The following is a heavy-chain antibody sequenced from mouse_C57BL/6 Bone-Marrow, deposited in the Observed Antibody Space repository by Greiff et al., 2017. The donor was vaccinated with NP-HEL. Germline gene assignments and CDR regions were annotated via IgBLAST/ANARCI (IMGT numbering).Heavy chain of an antibody. CDR3: AGDDYYY. J-gene: IGHJ2*01. CDR1: GYTFTSYW. CDR2: IDPSDSYT. Sequence: QVQLQQPGAELVMPGASVKLSCKASGYTFTSYWMHWVKQRPGQGLDWIGEIDPSDSYTNYNQKFKGKSTLTVDKSSSTAYMQLSSLTSEDSAVYYFAGDDYYYWGQGTTLTVSS. V-gene: IGHV1-69*01. D-gene: IGHD2-4*01.